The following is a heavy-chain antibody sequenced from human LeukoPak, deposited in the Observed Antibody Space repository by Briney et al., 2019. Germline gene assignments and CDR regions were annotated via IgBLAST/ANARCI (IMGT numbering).Heavy chain of an antibody. CDR3: AAERTGIRGGGDCYSCSSEYYFDY. J-gene: IGHJ4*02. D-gene: IGHD2-21*01. CDR2: IYTSGST. CDR1: GGSISSGSYY. V-gene: IGHV4-61*02. Sequence: PSQTLSLTCTVSGGSISSGSYYWSWSRQPAGKGLKWIGRIYTSGSTNYNPSLKSRVTISVDTSKNQFSLKLSSVTAADTAVYYCAAERTGIRGGGDCYSCSSEYYFDYWGQGTMVTVSS.